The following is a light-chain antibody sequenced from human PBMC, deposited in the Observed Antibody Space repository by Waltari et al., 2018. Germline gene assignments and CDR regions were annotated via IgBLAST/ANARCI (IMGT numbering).Light chain of an antibody. V-gene: IGLV1-40*01. CDR2: GNT. CDR3: QSFDSSLSASV. Sequence: QSVLTQPPSMSGAPGQKVTIPCTGDSSNFGAGYDVPWYQQFPGAAPKLLIFGNTNRASGVPGRFSGSKSGTSASLGIAGLQSEDEAVYYCQSFDSSLSASVFGGGTKLTVL. CDR1: SSNFGAGYD. J-gene: IGLJ3*02.